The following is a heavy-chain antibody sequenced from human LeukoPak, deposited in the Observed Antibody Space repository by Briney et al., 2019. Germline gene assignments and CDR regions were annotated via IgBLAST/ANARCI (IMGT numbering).Heavy chain of an antibody. CDR3: ARDELGGSYYDY. CDR1: GGSISSSNW. CDR2: IYHSGST. Sequence: PSETLSLTCAVSGGSISSSNWWSWVRQPPGKGLEWIGEIYHSGSTNYNPSLKSRVTISVDTSKNQFSLKLSSVTAADTAVYYCARDELGGSYYDYWGQGTLVTVSS. D-gene: IGHD1-26*01. V-gene: IGHV4-4*02. J-gene: IGHJ4*02.